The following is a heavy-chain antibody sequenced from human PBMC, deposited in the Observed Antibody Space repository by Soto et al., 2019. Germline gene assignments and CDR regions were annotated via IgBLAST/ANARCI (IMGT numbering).Heavy chain of an antibody. CDR3: ARRGVYSGYDVLDY. V-gene: IGHV1-3*04. D-gene: IGHD5-12*01. CDR1: GYTFTTYA. CDR2: ITTGNGNT. J-gene: IGHJ4*02. Sequence: ASVKVSCKASGYTFTTYAMHWVRQAPGQRLEWMGWITTGNGNTKYSQKFQGRVTITRDTSASTAYMELSTLRSEDTAVYYCARRGVYSGYDVLDYWGQGTLVTVSS.